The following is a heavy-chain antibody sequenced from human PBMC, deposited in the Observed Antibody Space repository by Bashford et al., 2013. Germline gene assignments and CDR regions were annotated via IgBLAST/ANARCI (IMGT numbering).Heavy chain of an antibody. CDR3: ARDPGITGSSWGAFDI. D-gene: IGHD1-20*01. CDR2: ISGIGVSA. Sequence: GGSLRLSCGASGFTFSTFAMSWVRQAPGKGLEWVSAISGIGVSAYYADSVKGRFTISRDNSKNTLFLQMNSLRAEDTAIYYCARDPGITGSSWGAFDIWGQGTMVTVSS. V-gene: IGHV3-23*01. CDR1: GFTFSTFA. J-gene: IGHJ3*02.